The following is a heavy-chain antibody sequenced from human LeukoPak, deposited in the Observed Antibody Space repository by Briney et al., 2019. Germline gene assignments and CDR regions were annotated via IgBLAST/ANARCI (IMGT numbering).Heavy chain of an antibody. J-gene: IGHJ4*02. CDR1: GGSFSDYD. CDR3: ARYVPVKTGTTRASFDY. CDR2: INQSGST. Sequence: PSETLSLTCAVYGGSFSDYDWSWIRQPPGKGLEWIGEINQSGSTNCAPSPKSRVSMSIDTSKSQFSLNLRSVTAADTAVYYCARYVPVKTGTTRASFDYWGQGALVTVSS. D-gene: IGHD1-1*01. V-gene: IGHV4-34*01.